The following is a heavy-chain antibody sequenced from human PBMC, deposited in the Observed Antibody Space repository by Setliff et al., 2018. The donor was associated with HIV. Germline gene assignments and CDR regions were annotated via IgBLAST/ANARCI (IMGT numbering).Heavy chain of an antibody. J-gene: IGHJ4*02. CDR3: ATAFNVILGDHFDY. CDR1: GFTFTNAW. V-gene: IGHV3-15*01. CDR2: FKTDGGTT. Sequence: GGSLRLSCVASGFTFTNAWVNWVRQAPGTGLEWVGRFKTDGGTTDYAAPVKGRFTISRDDSKTTLYLQMNSLKTEDTAMYYCATAFNVILGDHFDYWGQGTLVTVSS. D-gene: IGHD3-10*01.